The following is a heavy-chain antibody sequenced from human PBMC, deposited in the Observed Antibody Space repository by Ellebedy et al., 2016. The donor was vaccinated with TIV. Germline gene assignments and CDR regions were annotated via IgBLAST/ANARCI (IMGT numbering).Heavy chain of an antibody. Sequence: ASVKVSCKASGYTFTSYYMHWVRQAPGQGLEWMGIINPSGGSTSYAQKFQGRVTMTEDTSTDTAYMELSSLRSEDTAVYYCARVWRSGYLTAPLDYWGQGTLVTVSS. CDR2: INPSGGST. CDR3: ARVWRSGYLTAPLDY. CDR1: GYTFTSYY. D-gene: IGHD3-22*01. V-gene: IGHV1-46*01. J-gene: IGHJ4*02.